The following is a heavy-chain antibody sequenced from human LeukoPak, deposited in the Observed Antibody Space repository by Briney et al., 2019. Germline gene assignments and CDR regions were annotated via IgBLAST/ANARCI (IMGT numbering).Heavy chain of an antibody. J-gene: IGHJ5*01. D-gene: IGHD2-21*01. V-gene: IGHV4-4*07. CDR1: SGSISNYY. CDR3: ARGPYCGGDCYFAS. CDR2: IYTSGTT. Sequence: SETLSLTCIVSSGSISNYYWSWIRQPAGKGLEWIGRIYTSGTTNYNPSLKSRVTMSVDTSKNQFSLKLSSVTAADTAVYYCARGPYCGGDCYFASWGQGTLVTVSS.